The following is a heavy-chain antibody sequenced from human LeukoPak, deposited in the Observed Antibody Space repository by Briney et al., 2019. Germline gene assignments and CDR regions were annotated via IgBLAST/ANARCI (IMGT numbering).Heavy chain of an antibody. CDR2: IYHTGST. Sequence: SETLSLTCAVSGFSISSDNYWGWIRQPPGKGLEWIGSIYHTGSTYYNPSLKSRVTISVDTSKNQFSLKLNSVTAADTAVYYCARLSYYHYSLDVWGRGTTVTVSS. CDR1: GFSISSDNY. V-gene: IGHV4-38-2*01. D-gene: IGHD3-10*01. J-gene: IGHJ6*03. CDR3: ARLSYYHYSLDV.